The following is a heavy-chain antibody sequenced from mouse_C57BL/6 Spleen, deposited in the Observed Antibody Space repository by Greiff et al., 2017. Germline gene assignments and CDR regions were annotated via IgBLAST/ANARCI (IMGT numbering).Heavy chain of an antibody. V-gene: IGHV14-1*01. CDR1: GFNIKDYY. Sequence: VQLQQSGAELVRPGASVKLSCTASGFNIKDYYMHWVKQRPEQGLEWIGRIDPEDGDTEYAPKFQGKATMTADTSSNTAYLQRSSLTSEDTAVYYGTRYNGSYYAMDYWGQGTSVTVSS. D-gene: IGHD2-3*01. CDR2: IDPEDGDT. CDR3: TRYNGSYYAMDY. J-gene: IGHJ4*01.